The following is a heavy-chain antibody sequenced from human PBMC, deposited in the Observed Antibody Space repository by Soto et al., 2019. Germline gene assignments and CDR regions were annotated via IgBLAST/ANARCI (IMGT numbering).Heavy chain of an antibody. CDR1: GFTFSSYA. CDR2: ISSGGSST. D-gene: IGHD4-17*01. Sequence: PGGSLRLSCAASGFTFSSYAMSWVRQAPGKGLEWVSGISSGGSSTCYADSVKGRFTISRDNAKNTLYLQMNSLRAEDTAVYYCAREGLRCVDYWGQGTLVTVSS. J-gene: IGHJ4*02. V-gene: IGHV3-23*01. CDR3: AREGLRCVDY.